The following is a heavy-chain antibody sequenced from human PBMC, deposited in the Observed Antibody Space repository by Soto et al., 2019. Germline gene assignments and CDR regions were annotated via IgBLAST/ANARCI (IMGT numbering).Heavy chain of an antibody. J-gene: IGHJ4*02. V-gene: IGHV4-39*01. CDR2: IYYSGST. CDR3: ARHSSGWLSFDY. D-gene: IGHD6-19*01. CDR1: GGSISSSSYY. Sequence: QLQLQESGPGLVKPSETLSLTCTVSGGSISSSSYYWGWIRQPPGKGLEWIGSIYYSGSTYYNPSLKSRVTISVDTSKNQFSLKLSSVTAADTAVYYCARHSSGWLSFDYWGQGTLVTVSS.